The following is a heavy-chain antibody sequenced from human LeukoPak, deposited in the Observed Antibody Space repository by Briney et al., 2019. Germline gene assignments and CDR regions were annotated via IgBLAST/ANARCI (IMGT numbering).Heavy chain of an antibody. Sequence: GGSLRLSCATSGFTFNDAWMNWVRQAPGKGLEWVSAITASGGNTYYADSVKGRFTISRDNSKNTLYLQVNSLRAEDTAVYYCAKGNGYSYGRYYLDYWGQGTLVTVSS. CDR1: GFTFNDAW. J-gene: IGHJ4*02. CDR3: AKGNGYSYGRYYLDY. V-gene: IGHV3-23*01. CDR2: ITASGGNT. D-gene: IGHD5-18*01.